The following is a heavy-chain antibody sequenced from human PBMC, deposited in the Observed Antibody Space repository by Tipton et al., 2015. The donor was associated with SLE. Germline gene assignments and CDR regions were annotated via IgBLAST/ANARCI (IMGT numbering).Heavy chain of an antibody. CDR2: GYYTGTT. CDR3: AREEVRNRSPDS. D-gene: IGHD2/OR15-2a*01. Sequence: TLSLTCTVSGGSINSADYYWTWIRHRPGKGLEWIAYGYYTGTTYYTPSLKSRVAMSIDTSTNRFSLELSSVTAADTAVYYCAREEVRNRSPDSWGQGILVTVSS. V-gene: IGHV4-31*03. J-gene: IGHJ5*01. CDR1: GGSINSADYY.